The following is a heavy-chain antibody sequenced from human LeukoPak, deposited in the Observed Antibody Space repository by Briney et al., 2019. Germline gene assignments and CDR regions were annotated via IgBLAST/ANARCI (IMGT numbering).Heavy chain of an antibody. Sequence: SVKVSCKASGFTFTSSAVQWVRQARGQRLEWIGWIVVGSGNTNYAQKFQERVTITRDMSTSTAYMELRSLRSDDTAVYYCAREYSSGWINWFDPWGQGTLVTVSS. V-gene: IGHV1-58*01. D-gene: IGHD6-19*01. CDR2: IVVGSGNT. J-gene: IGHJ5*02. CDR1: GFTFTSSA. CDR3: AREYSSGWINWFDP.